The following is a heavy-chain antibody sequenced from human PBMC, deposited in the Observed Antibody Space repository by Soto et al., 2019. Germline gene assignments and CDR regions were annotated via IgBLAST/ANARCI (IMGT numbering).Heavy chain of an antibody. D-gene: IGHD3-16*01. V-gene: IGHV2-5*02. J-gene: IGHJ4*02. Sequence: QITLKESGPTLVKPTQTLTLTCTYSGFSLRTTGVGVGWIRQPPGKALEWLGIIYWDDDKRYSPSLKSRLTLTSAISKSQVVLTMTNMDPVDTGTYYCAHSWGLPFDYWGQGTLVIVSS. CDR3: AHSWGLPFDY. CDR1: GFSLRTTGVG. CDR2: IYWDDDK.